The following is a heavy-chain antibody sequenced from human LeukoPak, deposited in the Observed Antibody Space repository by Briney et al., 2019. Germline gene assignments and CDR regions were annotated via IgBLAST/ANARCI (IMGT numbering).Heavy chain of an antibody. CDR3: GRDFWSGQRV. CDR2: IRSDGSNK. J-gene: IGHJ6*04. D-gene: IGHD3-3*01. Sequence: GGSLRLSCAASGFTFSSYGVHWVRQPPATGLERVAFIRSDGSNKYYADSVKGRFTISRDNSKNTLYLQMNSLRAEDTAVYYCGRDFWSGQRVWGKGTTVTVSS. V-gene: IGHV3-30*02. CDR1: GFTFSSYG.